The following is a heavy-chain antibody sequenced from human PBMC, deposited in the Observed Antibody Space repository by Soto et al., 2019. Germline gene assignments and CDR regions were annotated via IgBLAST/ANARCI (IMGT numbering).Heavy chain of an antibody. V-gene: IGHV1-18*01. Sequence: QVQLVQSAAEVKNPGASVKVSCKASGYTFTKYGIGWVRQAPGQGLEWMGWISGYNGNTNYAQNLQGRVTMTTDTSTSTGYMELRGVRSDDTAVYYCAREVASAGGEYDYWGQGTLVTVSS. CDR2: ISGYNGNT. D-gene: IGHD6-13*01. CDR3: AREVASAGGEYDY. CDR1: GYTFTKYG. J-gene: IGHJ4*02.